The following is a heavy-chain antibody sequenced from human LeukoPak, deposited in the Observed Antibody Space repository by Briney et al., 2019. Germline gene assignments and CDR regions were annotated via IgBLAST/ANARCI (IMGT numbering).Heavy chain of an antibody. D-gene: IGHD4-17*01. CDR3: AKAPRMTTMTTGWFDP. J-gene: IGHJ5*02. V-gene: IGHV3-30-3*01. CDR2: ISSDGNQK. Sequence: GRSLRLSCVASGFTFSNFAMDWVRQAPGKGLEWVTVISSDGNQKYYADSVKGRFTISRDNSKSTLYLQMNSLRADDAAVYYCAKAPRMTTMTTGWFDPWGQGTLVTVSS. CDR1: GFTFSNFA.